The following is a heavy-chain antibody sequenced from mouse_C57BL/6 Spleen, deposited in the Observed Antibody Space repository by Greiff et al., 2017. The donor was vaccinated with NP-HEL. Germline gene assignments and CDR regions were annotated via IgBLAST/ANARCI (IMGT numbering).Heavy chain of an antibody. CDR3: SHWEFAY. D-gene: IGHD4-1*01. Sequence: VQLQQSGPELVKPGASVKISCKASGYAFSSSWMNWVKQRPGKGLEWIGRIYPGDGDTNYNGKFKGKATLTADKSSSTAYMQLGSLTYEGYAVYDCSHWEFAYWGQGTLVTVSA. CDR2: IYPGDGDT. CDR1: GYAFSSSW. V-gene: IGHV1-82*01. J-gene: IGHJ3*01.